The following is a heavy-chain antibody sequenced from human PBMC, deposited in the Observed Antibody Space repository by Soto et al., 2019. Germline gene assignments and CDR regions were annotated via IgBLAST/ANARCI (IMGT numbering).Heavy chain of an antibody. CDR1: GGTISRYY. Sequence: QVQLQESGPGLVKPSETLSLTCTVSGGTISRYYWSWIRQPPVKGLEWIGYMYNTGSTVYNPSFKSRVTISADTSKNQFALKLNSVTAADTAVYYCARDLWGYCGTDCYPLDVWGQGTTVTVSS. D-gene: IGHD2-21*02. V-gene: IGHV4-59*01. CDR2: MYNTGST. J-gene: IGHJ6*02. CDR3: ARDLWGYCGTDCYPLDV.